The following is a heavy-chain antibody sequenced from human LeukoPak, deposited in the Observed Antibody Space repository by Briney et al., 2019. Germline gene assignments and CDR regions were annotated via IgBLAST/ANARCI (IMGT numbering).Heavy chain of an antibody. V-gene: IGHV3-30*18. D-gene: IGHD3-10*01. J-gene: IGHJ5*02. CDR2: ISYDGSNK. CDR1: GFTFSSYG. Sequence: GRSLRLSCAASGFTFSSYGMHWVRQAPGKGLEWVAVISYDGSNKYYADSVKGRFTISRDNSKNTLYLQMNSLRAEDTAVYYCAKDLLRYYGSGKNWFDPWGQGTLVTVSS. CDR3: AKDLLRYYGSGKNWFDP.